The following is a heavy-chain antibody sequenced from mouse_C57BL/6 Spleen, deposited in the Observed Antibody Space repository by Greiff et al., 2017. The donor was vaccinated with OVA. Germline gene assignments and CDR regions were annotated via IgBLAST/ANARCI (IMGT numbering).Heavy chain of an antibody. V-gene: IGHV3-6*01. CDR1: GYSITSGYY. J-gene: IGHJ4*01. D-gene: IGHD1-1*01. Sequence: DVKLQESGPGLVKPSQSLSLTCSVTGYSITSGYYWNWIRQFPGNKLEWMGYISYDGSNNYNPSLKNRISITRDTSKNQFFLKLNSVTTEDTATDYCARGGVITTKAMDYWGQGTSVTVSS. CDR2: ISYDGSN. CDR3: ARGGVITTKAMDY.